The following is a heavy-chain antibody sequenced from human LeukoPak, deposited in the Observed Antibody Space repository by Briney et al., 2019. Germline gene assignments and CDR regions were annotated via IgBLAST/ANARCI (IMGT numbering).Heavy chain of an antibody. CDR2: IAISGTYI. D-gene: IGHD2-15*01. V-gene: IGHV3-21*01. J-gene: IGHJ4*02. CDR3: ARDLSATARAYDY. CDR1: GFILSDYN. Sequence: PGGSLRLSCAASGFILSDYNMNWVRQAPGKGLEWVSFIAISGTYITYADSVKGRFTISRDNAKNSLYLQMNSLRAEDTAAYYCARDLSATARAYDYWGQGTLVTVSS.